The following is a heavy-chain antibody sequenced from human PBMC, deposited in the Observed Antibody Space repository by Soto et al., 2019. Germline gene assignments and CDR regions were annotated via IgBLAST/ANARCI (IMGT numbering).Heavy chain of an antibody. Sequence: ASVKVSCKASGYTFTSYAMNWVRQAPGQGLEWMGWINTNTGNPTYAQGFTGRFVFSLDTSVSTAYLQICSLKAEDTAVYYCARWGRDYDFWSGYYTGHYYGMDVWGQGTTVTVSS. CDR3: ARWGRDYDFWSGYYTGHYYGMDV. CDR1: GYTFTSYA. CDR2: INTNTGNP. J-gene: IGHJ6*02. D-gene: IGHD3-3*01. V-gene: IGHV7-4-1*01.